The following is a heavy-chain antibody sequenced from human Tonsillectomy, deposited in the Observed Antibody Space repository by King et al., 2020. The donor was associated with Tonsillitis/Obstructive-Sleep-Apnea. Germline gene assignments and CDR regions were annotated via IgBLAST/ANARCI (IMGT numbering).Heavy chain of an antibody. CDR3: ARAYTSSSHFDY. V-gene: IGHV3-11*05. CDR1: GFTFNDYY. CDR2: ISSSRSYT. Sequence: VQLVESGGGLVKPGGSLRLSCAASGFTFNDYYMSWIRQAPGKGLEGVSYISSSRSYTKYADSVKGRFPISRDNAKNSLYLQMNSLTAEDTAIYYCARAYTSSSHFDYWGQGTLVTVSS. D-gene: IGHD6-6*01. J-gene: IGHJ4*02.